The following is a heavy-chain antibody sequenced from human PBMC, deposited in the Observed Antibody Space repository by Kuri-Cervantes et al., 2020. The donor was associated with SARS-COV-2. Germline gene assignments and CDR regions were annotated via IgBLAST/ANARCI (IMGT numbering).Heavy chain of an antibody. V-gene: IGHV1-2*02. Sequence: ASVKVSCKASGYTFTGYYIHWVRQAPGQGLGRIGWINPNSGGTNYAQKYQGRVTVTSDTSISTAYMELSGLRSDDTAVYYCTRDGGIAARSDYWGQGTLVTVSS. D-gene: IGHD6-6*01. CDR2: INPNSGGT. CDR3: TRDGGIAARSDY. J-gene: IGHJ4*02. CDR1: GYTFTGYY.